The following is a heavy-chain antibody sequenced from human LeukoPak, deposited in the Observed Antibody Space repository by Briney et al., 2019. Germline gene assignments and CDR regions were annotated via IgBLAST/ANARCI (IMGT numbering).Heavy chain of an antibody. D-gene: IGHD3-9*01. Sequence: ASVKVSCKASGYTFTGYYMHWVRQAPGQGLEWMGWINPNSGGTNYAQKFQGRVTMTRDTSISTAYMELSRLRSDDTAVYYCARCLTGYWPPSDYWGQGTLVTVSS. CDR3: ARCLTGYWPPSDY. J-gene: IGHJ4*02. CDR2: INPNSGGT. CDR1: GYTFTGYY. V-gene: IGHV1-2*02.